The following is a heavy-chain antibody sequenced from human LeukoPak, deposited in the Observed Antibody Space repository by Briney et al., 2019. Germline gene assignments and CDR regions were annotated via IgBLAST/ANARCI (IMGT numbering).Heavy chain of an antibody. CDR2: ISGSGGST. D-gene: IGHD3-10*01. J-gene: IGHJ4*02. V-gene: IGHV3-23*01. Sequence: PGGSLRLSCAASGFTFSSYAMSWVRQAPGKGLEWVSAISGSGGSTYYADSVKGRFTISRDNSKNTLYLQMNSLRAEDTAVYYCAKDPLAPWLSKDGGSGSYYNWDVGDYWGQGTLVTVSS. CDR3: AKDPLAPWLSKDGGSGSYYNWDVGDY. CDR1: GFTFSSYA.